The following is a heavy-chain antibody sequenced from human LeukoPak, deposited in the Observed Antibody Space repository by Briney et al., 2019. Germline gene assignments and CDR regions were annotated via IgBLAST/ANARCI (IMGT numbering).Heavy chain of an antibody. Sequence: ASVKVSCKASGYTFTSYGISWVRQAPGQGLEWMGWISAYNGNTNYAQKLQGRVTMTTDTSTSTAYMELRSLRSDDTAVYYCARDLFSDYYDSSGYPRADVWGQGATVTVSS. D-gene: IGHD3-22*01. CDR1: GYTFTSYG. J-gene: IGHJ6*02. V-gene: IGHV1-18*01. CDR3: ARDLFSDYYDSSGYPRADV. CDR2: ISAYNGNT.